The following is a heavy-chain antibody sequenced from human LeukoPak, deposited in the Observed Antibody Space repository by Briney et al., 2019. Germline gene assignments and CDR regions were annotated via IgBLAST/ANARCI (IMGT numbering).Heavy chain of an antibody. Sequence: SVKVSCKASGGTFSSYAISWVRQAPGQGLEWMGGIIPIFGTANYAQKFQGRVTITTDESTSTAYMELSSLRSEDTAVYYCARTLYYDSSGYYYLFDYWGQGTLVTVSS. J-gene: IGHJ4*02. CDR3: ARTLYYDSSGYYYLFDY. CDR2: IIPIFGTA. V-gene: IGHV1-69*05. CDR1: GGTFSSYA. D-gene: IGHD3-22*01.